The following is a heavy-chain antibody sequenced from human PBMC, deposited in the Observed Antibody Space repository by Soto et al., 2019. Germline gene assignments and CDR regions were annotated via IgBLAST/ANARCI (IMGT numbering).Heavy chain of an antibody. CDR2: INAGNGNT. CDR3: ARGVQPLPTYWYFDL. D-gene: IGHD6-25*01. Sequence: ASVKVSCKASGYTFTSYAMHWVRQAPGQRLEWMGWINAGNGNTKYSQKFEGRVTITRDTSASTAYMELSSLRSEDTAVYYCARGVQPLPTYWYFDLWGRGTLVTVSS. CDR1: GYTFTSYA. V-gene: IGHV1-3*01. J-gene: IGHJ2*01.